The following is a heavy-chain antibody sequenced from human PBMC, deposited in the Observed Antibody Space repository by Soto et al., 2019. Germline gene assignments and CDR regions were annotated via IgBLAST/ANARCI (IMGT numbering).Heavy chain of an antibody. CDR1: GFTFSSYW. Sequence: LRLSCAASGFTFSSYWMSWVRQAPGKGLEWVANIKQDGSEKYYVDSVKGRFTISRDNAKNSLYLQMNSLRAEDTAVYYCARSSRPLPANAYYFDYWGQGTRVNVSS. V-gene: IGHV3-7*01. CDR2: IKQDGSEK. J-gene: IGHJ4*02. D-gene: IGHD2-2*01. CDR3: ARSSRPLPANAYYFDY.